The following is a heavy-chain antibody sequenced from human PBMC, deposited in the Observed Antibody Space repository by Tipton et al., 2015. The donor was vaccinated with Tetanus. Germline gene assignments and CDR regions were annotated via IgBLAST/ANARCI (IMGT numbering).Heavy chain of an antibody. CDR3: ARGSVVITAAKCLDY. D-gene: IGHD2-2*01. Sequence: LRLSCAAYGGSFGGYYWSWIRQPPGKGLEWIGEISDSGGTNYNPSLKSRVTMSIDPSKNQFSLNLTSVTAADTALYYCARGSVVITAAKCLDYWGQGTQVTVSS. CDR2: ISDSGGT. V-gene: IGHV4-34*01. J-gene: IGHJ4*02. CDR1: GGSFGGYY.